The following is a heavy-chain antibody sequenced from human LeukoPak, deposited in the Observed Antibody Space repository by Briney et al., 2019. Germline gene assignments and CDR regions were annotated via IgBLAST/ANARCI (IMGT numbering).Heavy chain of an antibody. V-gene: IGHV3-15*01. Sequence: GGSLRLSCAASGFTFSKAWMTWVRQAPGKGLEWVGRIKRKNDGGTTDYPAPVKGRFTISRDDSKNTLYLQMNSLKTDDTAVYHCATDAAYCSGGSCYARFDYWGQGTLVTVSS. CDR3: ATDAAYCSGGSCYARFDY. J-gene: IGHJ4*02. CDR2: IKRKNDGGTT. CDR1: GFTFSKAW. D-gene: IGHD2-15*01.